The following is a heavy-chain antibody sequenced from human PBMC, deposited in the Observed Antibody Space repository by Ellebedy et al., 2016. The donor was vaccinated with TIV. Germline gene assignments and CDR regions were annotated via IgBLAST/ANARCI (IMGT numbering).Heavy chain of an antibody. CDR1: GGSISSSSYY. D-gene: IGHD6-19*01. CDR3: ARHPLEWLVGPMYFDY. V-gene: IGHV4-39*01. J-gene: IGHJ4*02. CDR2: IYYGGST. Sequence: MPSETLSLTCTVSGGSISSSSYYWGWIRQPPGKGLEWIGSIYYGGSTCYNPSLKSRVTMSVDTSKNQFSLKLSSVTAADTALYNCARHPLEWLVGPMYFDYWGQGTLVTVSS.